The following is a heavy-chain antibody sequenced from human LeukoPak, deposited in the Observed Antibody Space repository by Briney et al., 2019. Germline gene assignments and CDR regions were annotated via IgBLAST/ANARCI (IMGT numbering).Heavy chain of an antibody. J-gene: IGHJ5*02. D-gene: IGHD1-26*01. V-gene: IGHV1-46*01. CDR1: GYTFTSYY. Sequence: ASVTVSFTASGYTFTSYYMHWVRQAPGQGLEWMGIINPSGGSTSYAQKFQGRVTMTRDTSTSTVYMELSSLRSEDTAVYYCARDFFYGSYPYNWFDPWGQGTLVTVSS. CDR3: ARDFFYGSYPYNWFDP. CDR2: INPSGGST.